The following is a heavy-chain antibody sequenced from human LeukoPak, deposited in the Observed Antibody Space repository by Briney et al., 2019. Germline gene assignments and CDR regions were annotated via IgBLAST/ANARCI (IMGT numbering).Heavy chain of an antibody. Sequence: SETLSLTCTVSGGSISYYYWSWIRQSPGKGLEWIGYIYYSGTTNYNPSLKSRVTISVDTSKNQFSLQLRSVTAADTAVYYCARALYSKLSGSGRYYYYYMDVWGRGTTVTVSS. CDR1: GGSISYYY. J-gene: IGHJ6*03. CDR2: IYYSGTT. V-gene: IGHV4-59*01. CDR3: ARALYSKLSGSGRYYYYYMDV. D-gene: IGHD6-13*01.